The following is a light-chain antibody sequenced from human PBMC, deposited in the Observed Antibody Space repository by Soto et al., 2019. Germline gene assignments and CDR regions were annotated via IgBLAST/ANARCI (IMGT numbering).Light chain of an antibody. CDR1: TSKVGSYDL. Sequence: QSALPKLASVLGSLGQSITISCTGTTSKVGSYDLASWYQQHPGKAPKHLIYEVTKRPSGVSNRVSGSKSGNTASLTISGLQAEDEADYACCSYAASNTLIFGGGTKLTV. CDR2: EVT. CDR3: CSYAASNTLI. J-gene: IGLJ2*01. V-gene: IGLV2-23*02.